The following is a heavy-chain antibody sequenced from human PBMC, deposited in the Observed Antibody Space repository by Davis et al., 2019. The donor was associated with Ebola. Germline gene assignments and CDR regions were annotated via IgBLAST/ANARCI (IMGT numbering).Heavy chain of an antibody. CDR2: ISHSGKS. CDR1: GGSINSGGYS. CDR3: ARGNRPSGYYYDEDWFDP. Sequence: SETLSLTCSVSGGSINSGGYSWNWIRQPPGKGLEWIGYISHSGKSYYLPSLRSRTTMSVDGSKNQFSLRLSSVTAADTAVYYCARGNRPSGYYYDEDWFDPWGQGILVTVSS. J-gene: IGHJ5*02. V-gene: IGHV4-30-2*01. D-gene: IGHD3-22*01.